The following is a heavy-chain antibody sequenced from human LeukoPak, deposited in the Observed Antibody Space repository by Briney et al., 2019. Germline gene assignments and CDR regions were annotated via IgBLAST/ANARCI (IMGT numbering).Heavy chain of an antibody. V-gene: IGHV1-69*05. CDR3: ARGYSHDAFDI. Sequence: GASVKVSCKASGGTFSSSAISWERQAPGQGLEWMGGIIPIFGTANYAQKFQGRVTITTDESTSTAYMELSSLRSEDTAVYYCARGYSHDAFDIWGQGTMVTVSS. CDR1: GGTFSSSA. D-gene: IGHD3-16*02. CDR2: IIPIFGTA. J-gene: IGHJ3*02.